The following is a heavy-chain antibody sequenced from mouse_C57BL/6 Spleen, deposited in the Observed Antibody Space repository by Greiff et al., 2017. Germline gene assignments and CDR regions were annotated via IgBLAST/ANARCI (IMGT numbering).Heavy chain of an antibody. D-gene: IGHD2-4*01. V-gene: IGHV1-82*01. CDR1: GYAFSSSW. CDR2: IYPGDGDT. Sequence: QVQLKQSGPELVKPGASVKISCKASGYAFSSSWMNWVKQRPGKGLEWIGRIYPGDGDTNYNGKFKGKATLTADKSSSTAYMQLSSLTSEDSAVYFCAKYDYGVTDYYAMDYWGQRTSVPVSS. J-gene: IGHJ4*01. CDR3: AKYDYGVTDYYAMDY.